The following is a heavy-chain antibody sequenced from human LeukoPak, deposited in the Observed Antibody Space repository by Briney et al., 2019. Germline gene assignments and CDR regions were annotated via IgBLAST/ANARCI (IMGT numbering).Heavy chain of an antibody. J-gene: IGHJ3*02. CDR2: INHSGST. CDR1: GGSFSGYY. V-gene: IGHV4-34*01. D-gene: IGHD6-13*01. Sequence: SETLSLTCAVYGGSFSGYYWSWIRQPPGKGLEWIGEINHSGSTNYNPSLKSRVTISVDTSKNQFSLKLSSVTAADTAVYYCARGRGIRAGAAFDIWGQGTMVTVSS. CDR3: ARGRGIRAGAAFDI.